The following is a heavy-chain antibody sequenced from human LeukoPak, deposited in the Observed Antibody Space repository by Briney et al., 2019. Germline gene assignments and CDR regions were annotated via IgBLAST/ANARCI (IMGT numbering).Heavy chain of an antibody. J-gene: IGHJ4*02. V-gene: IGHV1-3*01. D-gene: IGHD3-10*01. CDR2: INAGNGNT. CDR3: ARGLPWFGELSPPGY. CDR1: GYTFTNYA. Sequence: ASVKVSCKASGYTFTNYAIHWVRQAPGQGLEWMGWINAGNGNTRYSQKLQDRVTITRDTSANTVYMELSSLRSEDTAVYFCARGLPWFGELSPPGYWGQGTLVTVSS.